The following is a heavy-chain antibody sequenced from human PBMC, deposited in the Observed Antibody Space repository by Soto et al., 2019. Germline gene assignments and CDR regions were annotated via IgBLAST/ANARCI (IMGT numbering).Heavy chain of an antibody. D-gene: IGHD5-18*01. CDR3: ARTLYSYGPRFDY. CDR1: GGSISSYY. Sequence: QVQLQESGPGLVKPSETLSLTCTVSGGSISSYYWSWIRQPPGKGLEWIGYIYYSGSTNYNPPLSGRXXISVDTSKNQFSLKLSSVTAADTAVYYCARTLYSYGPRFDYWGQGTLVTVSS. J-gene: IGHJ4*02. V-gene: IGHV4-59*01. CDR2: IYYSGST.